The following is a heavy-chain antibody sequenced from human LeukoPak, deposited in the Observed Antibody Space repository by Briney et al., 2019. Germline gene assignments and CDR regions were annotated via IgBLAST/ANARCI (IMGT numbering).Heavy chain of an antibody. V-gene: IGHV4-39*01. D-gene: IGHD3-22*01. Sequence: GSLRLSCAASGFTFSSYEMNWVRQAPGKGLEWIGSIYYSGSTYYNPSLKSRVTISVDTSKNQFSLKLSSVTAADTAVYYCARRISTYYYDSSGYLKEGGDYFDYWGQGTLVTVSS. CDR1: GFTFSSYE. CDR3: ARRISTYYYDSSGYLKEGGDYFDY. J-gene: IGHJ4*02. CDR2: IYYSGST.